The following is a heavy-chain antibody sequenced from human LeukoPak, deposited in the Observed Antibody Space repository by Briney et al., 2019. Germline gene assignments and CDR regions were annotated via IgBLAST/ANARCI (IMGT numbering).Heavy chain of an antibody. CDR1: GFTFSRFW. Sequence: PGGSLRLSCAASGFTFSRFWMHWVRQPPGKGLVWVSRIDTDGGTTTYADSVKGRFTISRDNAKNTVYLQINSLRAEDTAVYYCATLNSFGNAYWGQGVLVTASS. V-gene: IGHV3-74*01. CDR2: IDTDGGTT. J-gene: IGHJ4*02. D-gene: IGHD5-18*01. CDR3: ATLNSFGNAY.